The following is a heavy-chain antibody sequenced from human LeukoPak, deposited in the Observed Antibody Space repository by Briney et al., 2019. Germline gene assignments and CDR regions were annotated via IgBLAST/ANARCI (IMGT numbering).Heavy chain of an antibody. CDR3: ARFYYDSSGLHNWFDP. CDR1: GGSFSGYY. J-gene: IGHJ5*02. CDR2: INHSGST. Sequence: PSETLSLTCAVYGGSFSGYYWSWIRQPPGKGLEWIGEINHSGSTNYNPSLKSRVTISVDTSKNQFSLKLSSVTAADTAVYYCARFYYDSSGLHNWFDPWGQGTLVTVSS. V-gene: IGHV4-34*01. D-gene: IGHD3-22*01.